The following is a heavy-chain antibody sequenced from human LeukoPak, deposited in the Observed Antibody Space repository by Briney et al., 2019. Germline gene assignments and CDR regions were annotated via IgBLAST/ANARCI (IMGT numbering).Heavy chain of an antibody. Sequence: SETLSLTCTVSGGSISSYYWSWIRQPPGKGLEWIGYIYYSGSTNYNPSLKSRVTISVDTSKNQFSLKLSSVTAADTAVYYCARDAPYCGGDYHLDYWGQGTLVTVSS. CDR1: GGSISSYY. V-gene: IGHV4-59*12. D-gene: IGHD2-21*02. J-gene: IGHJ4*02. CDR3: ARDAPYCGGDYHLDY. CDR2: IYYSGST.